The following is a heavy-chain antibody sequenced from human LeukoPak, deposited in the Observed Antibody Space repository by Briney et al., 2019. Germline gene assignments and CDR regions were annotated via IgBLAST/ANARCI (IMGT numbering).Heavy chain of an antibody. CDR3: ARDRDSSSWHFDY. J-gene: IGHJ4*02. CDR1: GFTFGSYW. V-gene: IGHV3-7*01. D-gene: IGHD6-13*01. CDR2: IKQDGGEK. Sequence: GGSLRLSCAASGFTFGSYWMSWVRQTPGKGLEWVANIKQDGGEKYYVDSVKGRFTISRDNAKNSLYLQMNSLRAEDTAVYYCARDRDSSSWHFDYWGQGTLVTVSS.